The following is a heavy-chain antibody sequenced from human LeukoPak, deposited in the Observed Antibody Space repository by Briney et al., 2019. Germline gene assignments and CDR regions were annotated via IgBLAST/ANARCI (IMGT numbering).Heavy chain of an antibody. J-gene: IGHJ4*02. V-gene: IGHV3-23*01. CDR1: GFTFNNYI. CDR2: ISGSGGST. Sequence: GGSLRLSCAASGFTFNNYIMNWVRQAPGKGLEWVSAISGSGGSTYYADSVKGRFTISRDNSKNTLYLQMNSLRAEDTAVYYCAKDLVVGSFDYWGQGTLVTVSS. CDR3: AKDLVVGSFDY.